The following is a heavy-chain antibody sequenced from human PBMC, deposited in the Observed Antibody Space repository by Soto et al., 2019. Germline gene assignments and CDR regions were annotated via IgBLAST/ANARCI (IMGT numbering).Heavy chain of an antibody. CDR1: GGSTSTGTYN. CDR3: ARGGTEHSSSHKYGFDV. J-gene: IGHJ6*02. Sequence: SETLSLTCTVSGGSTSTGTYNWTWIRQLPGKGLEWIGNVYYRGGAYYNPSLQSRVTISLDTSKTQFSMKLKSVNAADTAVYYCARGGTEHSSSHKYGFDVWGQGTTVTVSS. V-gene: IGHV4-31*03. D-gene: IGHD6-6*01. CDR2: VYYRGGA.